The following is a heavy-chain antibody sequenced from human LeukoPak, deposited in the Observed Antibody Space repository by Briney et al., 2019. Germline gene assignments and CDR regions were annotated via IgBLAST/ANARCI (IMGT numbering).Heavy chain of an antibody. CDR2: ISSSSSYI. CDR3: ARDECSSTTCPTVY. V-gene: IGHV3-21*01. D-gene: IGHD2-2*01. J-gene: IGHJ4*02. Sequence: GGSLRLSCAASGFTFSSYSMNWVRQAPGKGLEWVSSISSSSSYIYYADSVKGRFTISRDNAKNSLYLQMNSLRAEDTAVYYCARDECSSTTCPTVYWGQRTLVTVSS. CDR1: GFTFSSYS.